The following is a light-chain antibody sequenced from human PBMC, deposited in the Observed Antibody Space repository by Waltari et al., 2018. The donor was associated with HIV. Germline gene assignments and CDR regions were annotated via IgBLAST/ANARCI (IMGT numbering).Light chain of an antibody. V-gene: IGLV2-14*03. CDR1: SSDVGGSNS. Sequence: QSALTQPASVSGSPGQSITISCTGTSSDVGGSNSVSWYQRHPGKAPKLIIYDVSNRPSGVSNRFSGSKSGNRASLTISGLQAEDEADYYCSSYTSSSTRVFGGGTTVTVL. J-gene: IGLJ3*02. CDR3: SSYTSSSTRV. CDR2: DVS.